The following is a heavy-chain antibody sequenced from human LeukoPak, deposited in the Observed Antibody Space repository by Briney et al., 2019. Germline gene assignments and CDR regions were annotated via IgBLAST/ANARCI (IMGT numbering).Heavy chain of an antibody. CDR3: ARSAVVPAALDAFDI. V-gene: IGHV1-18*01. D-gene: IGHD2-2*01. Sequence: ASVKVSCKASGYTFTSYGISWARQAPGQGLEWMGWISAYNGNTNYAQKLQGRVTMTTDTSTSTAYMELRSLRSDDTAVYYCARSAVVPAALDAFDIWGQGTMVTVSS. J-gene: IGHJ3*02. CDR2: ISAYNGNT. CDR1: GYTFTSYG.